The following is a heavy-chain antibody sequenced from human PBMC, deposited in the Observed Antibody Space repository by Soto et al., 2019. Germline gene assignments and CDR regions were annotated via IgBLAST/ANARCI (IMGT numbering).Heavy chain of an antibody. D-gene: IGHD5-12*01. CDR3: ARDVKWRGYDVTQHNPNVDY. Sequence: ASVKVSCKASGYTFTSYGISWVRQDPGKGHEWMGWISAYNGNTNYAQKLQGRVTMTTDTSTSTAYMELRSLRSDDTAVYYCARDVKWRGYDVTQHNPNVDYWGQGTLVTVSS. V-gene: IGHV1-18*04. CDR1: GYTFTSYG. J-gene: IGHJ4*02. CDR2: ISAYNGNT.